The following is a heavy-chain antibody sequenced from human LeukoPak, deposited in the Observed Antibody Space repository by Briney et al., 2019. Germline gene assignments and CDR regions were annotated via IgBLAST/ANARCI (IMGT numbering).Heavy chain of an antibody. Sequence: ASVKVSCKASGYTFTSYYMHWVRRAPGQGLEWMGIINPSGGSTSYAQKFQGRVTMTRDTSTSTVYMELSSLRSEDTAVYYCSVHSYGYKDHYWGQGTLVTVSS. D-gene: IGHD5-18*01. CDR2: INPSGGST. CDR1: GYTFTSYY. V-gene: IGHV1-46*01. CDR3: SVHSYGYKDHY. J-gene: IGHJ4*02.